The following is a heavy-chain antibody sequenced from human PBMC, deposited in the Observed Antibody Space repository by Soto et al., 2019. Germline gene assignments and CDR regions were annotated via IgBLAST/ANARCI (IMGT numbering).Heavy chain of an antibody. V-gene: IGHV1-18*01. Sequence: QVQLVQSGAEVKKPGASVKVSCKASGYTFTSYGISWVRQAPGQGLEWMGWISAYNGNTNYAQKLQGRVTITTDTSTSTAYMELRSLRSDDTAVYYCARASYEQTYYYYYGMDVWGQGTTVTVSS. D-gene: IGHD5-12*01. J-gene: IGHJ6*02. CDR1: GYTFTSYG. CDR2: ISAYNGNT. CDR3: ARASYEQTYYYYYGMDV.